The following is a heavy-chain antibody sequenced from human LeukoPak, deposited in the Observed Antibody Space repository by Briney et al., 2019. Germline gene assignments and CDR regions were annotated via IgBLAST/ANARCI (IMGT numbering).Heavy chain of an antibody. CDR3: ARDHSTDSYPILNDAFDI. CDR1: GYTFTSYY. D-gene: IGHD1-14*01. V-gene: IGHV1-46*01. CDR2: INPSGGST. Sequence: ASVKVSCEASGYTFTSYYMHWVRQAPGQGLEWMGIINPSGGSTSYAQKFQGRVTMTRDTSTSTVYMELSSLRSEDTAVYYCARDHSTDSYPILNDAFDIWGQGTMVTVSS. J-gene: IGHJ3*02.